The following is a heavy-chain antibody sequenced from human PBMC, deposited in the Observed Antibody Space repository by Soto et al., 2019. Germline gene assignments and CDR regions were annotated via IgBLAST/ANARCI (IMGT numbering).Heavy chain of an antibody. Sequence: SETRSLTCTVSGGSISSYYWSWIRQPPGKGLEWIGYIYYSGSTNYNPSLKSRVTISVDTSKNQFSLKLSSVTAADTAVYYCARDLVIAARGKGYYYGMDVWGPGTTVTVFS. CDR2: IYYSGST. V-gene: IGHV4-59*01. D-gene: IGHD6-6*01. J-gene: IGHJ6*02. CDR3: ARDLVIAARGKGYYYGMDV. CDR1: GGSISSYY.